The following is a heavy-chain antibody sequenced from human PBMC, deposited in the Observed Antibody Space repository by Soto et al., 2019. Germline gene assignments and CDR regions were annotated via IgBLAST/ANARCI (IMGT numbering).Heavy chain of an antibody. CDR2: ISGYNANT. CDR1: GYTFNSFG. V-gene: IGHV1-18*01. J-gene: IGHJ4*02. CDR3: GRYFWSGRLPYHFDF. D-gene: IGHD3-3*01. Sequence: GPGVKKPGASVKVSCKGSGYTFNSFGITWVRQAPGQGLEWMGWISGYNANTKYAQKFQGRVTMTTDTSTRTAHMELRSLRSDDTALYYCGRYFWSGRLPYHFDFWGQGTLVTVSS.